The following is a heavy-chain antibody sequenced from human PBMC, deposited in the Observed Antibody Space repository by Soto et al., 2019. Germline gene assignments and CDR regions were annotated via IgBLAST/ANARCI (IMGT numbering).Heavy chain of an antibody. CDR2: IYYSGST. J-gene: IGHJ5*02. V-gene: IGHV4-39*07. Sequence: SETLSLTCTVSGGSIGSSSYYWGWIRQPPGKGLEWIGTIYYSGSTYYNPSLKSRVAISVDTSKNQFSLKLSSVTAADTAVYYCARPHGGSSGWDNWFDPWGQGTLVTVSS. CDR1: GGSIGSSSYY. D-gene: IGHD6-25*01. CDR3: ARPHGGSSGWDNWFDP.